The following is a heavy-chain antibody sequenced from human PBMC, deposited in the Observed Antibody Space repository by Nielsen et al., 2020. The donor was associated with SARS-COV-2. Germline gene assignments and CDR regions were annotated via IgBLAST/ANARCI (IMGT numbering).Heavy chain of an antibody. Sequence: GESLNSCVASGFTFSSYAMNWVRQAPGKGLEWVSTISGSGGSTYYADSVKGRFTISRDNSKNTLYLQMNSLRAEDTAVYYCAKDVVTYFDYWGQGTLVTVSS. D-gene: IGHD2-21*02. V-gene: IGHV3-23*01. CDR3: AKDVVTYFDY. CDR1: GFTFSSYA. J-gene: IGHJ4*02. CDR2: ISGSGGST.